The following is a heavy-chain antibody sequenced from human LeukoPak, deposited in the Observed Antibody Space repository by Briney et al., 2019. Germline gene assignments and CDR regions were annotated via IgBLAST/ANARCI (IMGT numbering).Heavy chain of an antibody. CDR1: GFIFSNYG. D-gene: IGHD3-16*02. Sequence: GRSLRLSFAASGFIFSNYGMHWVRRAPGKGLEWVAIIWYDGSNRYYADSVKGRFTVSRDNSKNTLYLQMNSLRAEDSAVYYCARDLLLRYTWSFEKWGQGTVVTVSS. V-gene: IGHV3-33*01. CDR2: IWYDGSNR. J-gene: IGHJ4*02. CDR3: ARDLLLRYTWSFEK.